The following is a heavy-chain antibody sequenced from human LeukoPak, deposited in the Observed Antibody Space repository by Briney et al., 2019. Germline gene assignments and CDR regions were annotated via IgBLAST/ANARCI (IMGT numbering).Heavy chain of an antibody. CDR1: GGSISSYY. CDR3: ARFRGGNYLDYYYYGMDV. CDR2: VYFSGST. Sequence: SETLSLTCTVSGGSISSYYWSWIRQPPGKGLEWIGTVYFSGSTYYSPSLKSRVTISVDTSNNQFSLKLNSMTAADTALYYCARFRGGNYLDYYYYGMDVWGQGTTVIVSS. J-gene: IGHJ6*02. D-gene: IGHD3-10*01. V-gene: IGHV4-59*05.